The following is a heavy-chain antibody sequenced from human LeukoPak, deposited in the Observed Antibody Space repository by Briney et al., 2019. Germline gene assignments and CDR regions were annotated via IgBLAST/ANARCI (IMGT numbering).Heavy chain of an antibody. CDR2: IYYSGST. J-gene: IGHJ5*02. CDR3: ARGGTTVTTLNWFDP. Sequence: PSETLPLTCTVSGGSISSGDYYWSWIRQPPGKGLEWIGYIYYSGSTYYNPSLKSRVTISVDTSKNQFSLKLSSVTAADTAVYYCARGGTTVTTLNWFDPWGQGTLVTVSS. V-gene: IGHV4-30-4*08. CDR1: GGSISSGDYY. D-gene: IGHD4-17*01.